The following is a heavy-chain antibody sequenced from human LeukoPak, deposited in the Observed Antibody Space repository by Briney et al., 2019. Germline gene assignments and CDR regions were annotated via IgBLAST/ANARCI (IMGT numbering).Heavy chain of an antibody. CDR1: GFSFRDYA. V-gene: IGHV3-23*01. CDR2: VSGGTEAT. D-gene: IGHD6-19*01. CDR3: AKDTPLTAYTSGWSNNCFDY. J-gene: IGHJ4*02. Sequence: GGSLRLSCAASGFSFRDYAMTWVRQAPGKGLEWVSTVSGGTEATYYADSVKGRFAISRDNSKSALYLQMNSLRAEDTAIYYCAKDTPLTAYTSGWSNNCFDYWGQGTLVTVSS.